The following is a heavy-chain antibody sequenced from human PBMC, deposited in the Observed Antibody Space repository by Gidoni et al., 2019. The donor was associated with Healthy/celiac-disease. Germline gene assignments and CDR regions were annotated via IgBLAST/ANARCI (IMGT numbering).Heavy chain of an antibody. CDR3: ATYHDDSSGYYDDAFDI. CDR1: GGTFSSYD. J-gene: IGHJ3*02. CDR2: IIHIFGTA. Sequence: QVQLVQSGAEVKKPGSSVKVSCKASGGTFSSYDISCGRQAPGKGLEWRGGIIHIFGTANYAQKFQGRVTITADESTSTAYMELSSLRSEDTAVYYCATYHDDSSGYYDDAFDIWGQGTMVTVSS. D-gene: IGHD3-22*01. V-gene: IGHV1-69*01.